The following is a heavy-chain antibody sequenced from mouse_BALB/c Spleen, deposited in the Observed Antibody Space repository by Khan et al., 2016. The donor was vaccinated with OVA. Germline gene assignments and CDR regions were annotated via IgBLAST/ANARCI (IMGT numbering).Heavy chain of an antibody. CDR1: GYIFTSYW. CDR2: IYPGTDNT. CDR3: AREEALYFFAY. J-gene: IGHJ2*01. V-gene: IGHV1S132*01. D-gene: IGHD1-1*01. Sequence: VQLVESGAELVRPGASVKLSCKTSGYIFTSYWIHWVKQRSGQGLEWIARIYPGTDNTYYNEKLRDKATLTADKSSSTAYIQLSSLKPEDSAVYFCAREEALYFFAYWGQGTTLTVSS.